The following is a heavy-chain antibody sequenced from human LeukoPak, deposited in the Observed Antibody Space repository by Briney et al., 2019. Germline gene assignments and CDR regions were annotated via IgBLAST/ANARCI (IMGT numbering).Heavy chain of an antibody. V-gene: IGHV4-31*03. CDR1: GGSISSGGYY. Sequence: PSETLSLTCTVYGGSISSGGYYWSWIRQHPGKGLEWIGYIYYSGSTYYNPSLKSRVTISVDTSKNQFSLKLSSVTAADTAVYYCARARVVIAASYNWFDPWGQGTLVTVSS. J-gene: IGHJ5*02. CDR3: ARARVVIAASYNWFDP. D-gene: IGHD2-15*01. CDR2: IYYSGST.